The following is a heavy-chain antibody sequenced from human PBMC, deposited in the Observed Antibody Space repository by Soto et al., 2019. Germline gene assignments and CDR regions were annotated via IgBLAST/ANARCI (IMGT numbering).Heavy chain of an antibody. CDR1: GNTFSSYT. J-gene: IGHJ6*02. CDR2: INAGNGNT. V-gene: IGHV1-3*01. Sequence: GASVKVSCKASGNTFSSYTMHWVRQAPGQRLEWMGWINAGNGNTKYSQKFQARVTITRDTTASTAYMELSSLKSEDTAVCYCARESGDIVVVPAATEDYGMDVWGQGTTVTVSS. CDR3: ARESGDIVVVPAATEDYGMDV. D-gene: IGHD2-2*01.